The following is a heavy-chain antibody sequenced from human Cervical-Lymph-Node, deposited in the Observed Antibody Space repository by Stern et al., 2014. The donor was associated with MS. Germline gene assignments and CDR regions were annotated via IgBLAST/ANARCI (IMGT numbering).Heavy chain of an antibody. D-gene: IGHD6-19*01. CDR3: AREVAGHRLGMMDV. CDR2: INPRGGST. CDR1: GYTFTSYY. J-gene: IGHJ6*02. V-gene: IGHV1-46*01. Sequence: QLVQSGAEVKTPGASVKLSCKASGYTFTSYYMHWVRQAPGQGLEWMGIINPRGGSTSYAQNVQGRVTVTRDTSTSTVYMELSSLRSEDTAVYYCAREVAGHRLGMMDVWGQGTSVTVSS.